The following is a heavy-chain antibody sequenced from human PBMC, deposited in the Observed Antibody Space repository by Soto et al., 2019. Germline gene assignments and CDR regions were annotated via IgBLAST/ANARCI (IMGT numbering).Heavy chain of an antibody. CDR1: GGTFSSYA. Sequence: QVQLVQSGAEVKKPGSSVKVSCKASGGTFSSYAISWVRQAPGQGLEWMGGIIPIFGTANYAQKFQGRVTITADESTSPAYMELSSLRSEETAVYFCASGADYGGPDYWGQGTLVTVSS. CDR2: IIPIFGTA. D-gene: IGHD4-17*01. V-gene: IGHV1-69*01. CDR3: ASGADYGGPDY. J-gene: IGHJ4*02.